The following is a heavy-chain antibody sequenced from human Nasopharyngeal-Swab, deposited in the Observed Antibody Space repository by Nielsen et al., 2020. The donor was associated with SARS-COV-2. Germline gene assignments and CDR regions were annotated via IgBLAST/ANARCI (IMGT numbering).Heavy chain of an antibody. V-gene: IGHV1-18*01. CDR2: ISAYNGNT. CDR3: ARDDSSNYDFWSGYYTSFDY. Sequence: ASVKVSCKASGYTFASYGISWVRQAPGQGLEWMGWISAYNGNTNYAQKLQGRVTVTTDTSTSTAYMELRSLRSADTAVYYCARDDSSNYDFWSGYYTSFDYWGQGTLVTVSS. J-gene: IGHJ4*02. D-gene: IGHD3-3*01. CDR1: GYTFASYG.